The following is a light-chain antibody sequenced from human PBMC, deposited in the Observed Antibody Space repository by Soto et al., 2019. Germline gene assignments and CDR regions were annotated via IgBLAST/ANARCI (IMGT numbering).Light chain of an antibody. CDR2: GAS. J-gene: IGKJ5*01. Sequence: EIVMTQSPATLSVSPGERATLSCRASQSVSSNLAWYQQKPGQAPRLLIYGASTRATGIPARFSGSGSGTXXXXXXXXXXXEDFAXYYCQQYNNWPPITFGQGTRLEIK. CDR3: QQYNNWPPIT. V-gene: IGKV3-15*01. CDR1: QSVSSN.